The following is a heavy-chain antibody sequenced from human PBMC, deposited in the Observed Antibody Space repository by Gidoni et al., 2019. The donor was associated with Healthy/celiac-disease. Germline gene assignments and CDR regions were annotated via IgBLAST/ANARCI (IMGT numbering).Heavy chain of an antibody. CDR1: GFTLDDYA. Sequence: EVQLVESGGGVVQPGRSLRLSCAASGFTLDDYAMHWVRQAPGKGLEWVSGISWNSGSIGYADSVKGRFTISRDNAKNSLYLQMNRLRAEDTALYYCAYIGGIYYGSGMGRDYWGQGTLVTVSS. CDR3: AYIGGIYYGSGMGRDY. D-gene: IGHD3-10*01. V-gene: IGHV3-9*01. CDR2: ISWNSGSI. J-gene: IGHJ4*02.